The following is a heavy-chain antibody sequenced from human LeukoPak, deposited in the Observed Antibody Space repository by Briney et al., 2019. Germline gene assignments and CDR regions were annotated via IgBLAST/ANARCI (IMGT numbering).Heavy chain of an antibody. J-gene: IGHJ4*02. CDR1: GGSISGGRYY. CDR2: ISYNGIP. D-gene: IGHD2-2*01. Sequence: SETLSLTCTVSGGSISGGRYYLAWIRQPPGKGLEWIASISYNGIPYYNPSLKSRVTISVDTSKNQFSLELTSVTAADTAVYFCARVSGSLPAVTFDYWGQGTLVPVSS. V-gene: IGHV4-39*07. CDR3: ARVSGSLPAVTFDY.